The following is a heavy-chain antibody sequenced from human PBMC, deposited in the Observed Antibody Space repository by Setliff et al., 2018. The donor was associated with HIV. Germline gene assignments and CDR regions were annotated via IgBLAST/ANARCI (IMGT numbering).Heavy chain of an antibody. CDR3: ARSMGFKATTRLDF. CDR2: VFPDDSDT. CDR1: GYSFTTLW. Sequence: GESLKISCQASGYSFTTLWIAWVRQMPGKGLEWMGMVFPDDSDTRYSPSFQGQVSMSADKSINTAYLQWSSLKASDTAVYYCARSMGFKATTRLDFWGPGT. D-gene: IGHD3-10*01. J-gene: IGHJ4*02. V-gene: IGHV5-51*01.